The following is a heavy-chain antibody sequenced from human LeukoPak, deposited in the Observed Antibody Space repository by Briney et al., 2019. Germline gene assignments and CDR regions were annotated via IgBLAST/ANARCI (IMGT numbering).Heavy chain of an antibody. CDR3: ARRGEMATQALED. CDR1: RYIFTSYW. J-gene: IGHJ4*02. D-gene: IGHD5-24*01. CDR2: IYPGDSDT. V-gene: IGHV5-51*01. Sequence: GESLKISCKGSRYIFTSYWIGWVRQMPGKGLEWMGIIYPGDSDTRYSPSFQGQVTISADKSISTAYLQWSSLKASDTAMYYCARRGEMATQALEDWGQGTLVTVSS.